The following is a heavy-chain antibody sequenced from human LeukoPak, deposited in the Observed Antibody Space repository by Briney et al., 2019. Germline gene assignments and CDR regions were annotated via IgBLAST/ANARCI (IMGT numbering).Heavy chain of an antibody. CDR3: ARGASSWEYTTFDV. D-gene: IGHD6-13*01. V-gene: IGHV3-23*01. CDR2: ISGSGADT. J-gene: IGHJ3*01. Sequence: GGSLRLSCAASGFTFSSYAMSWVRQAPGKGLEWVSVISGSGADTYYADSVAGRFTISRDNSNNALFLQMNNLRAEDVAIYYCARGASSWEYTTFDVWGQGAIVTVSS. CDR1: GFTFSSYA.